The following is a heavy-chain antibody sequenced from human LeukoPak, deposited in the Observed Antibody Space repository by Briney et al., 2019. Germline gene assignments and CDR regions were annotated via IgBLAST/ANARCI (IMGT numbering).Heavy chain of an antibody. V-gene: IGHV3-48*03. CDR2: ISSSGGTI. Sequence: PGGSLRLSCAASGXTFSSYEMNWVRQAPGKGLEWVSYISSSGGTIYYADSVKGRFTISRDNSKNTLYLQMNSLRAEDTAVYYCASQRGDYWGQGTLVTVSS. J-gene: IGHJ4*02. CDR3: ASQRGDY. CDR1: GXTFSSYE.